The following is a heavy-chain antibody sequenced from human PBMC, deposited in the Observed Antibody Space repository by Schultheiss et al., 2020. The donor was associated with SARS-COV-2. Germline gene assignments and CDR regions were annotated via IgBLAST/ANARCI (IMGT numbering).Heavy chain of an antibody. CDR1: GFSLTTGGMG. D-gene: IGHD3-22*01. J-gene: IGHJ3*02. CDR2: IDWDDDK. V-gene: IGHV2-70*01. Sequence: SGPTLVKPTQTLTLTCTFSGFSLTTGGMGVSWIRQPPGKALEWLALIDWDDDKYYSTSLKTRLTISKDTSKNQVVLTMTNMDPVDTATYYCARITVYDSSGYRGGGAFDIWGQGTMVTVSS. CDR3: ARITVYDSSGYRGGGAFDI.